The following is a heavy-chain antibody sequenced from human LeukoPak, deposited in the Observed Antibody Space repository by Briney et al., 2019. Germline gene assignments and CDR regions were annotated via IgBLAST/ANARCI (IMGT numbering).Heavy chain of an antibody. D-gene: IGHD3-22*01. CDR2: IIPIFGTA. J-gene: IGHJ3*02. Sequence: GSSVKVSCKASGGTFTSYAISWVRQAPGQGLDWMGGIIPIFGTANYAQKFHGRVTITADESTSTAYMELSSLRSEDTAVYYCARDEERYYYDSSGYYRGHAFDIWGQGTMVTVSS. CDR3: ARDEERYYYDSSGYYRGHAFDI. CDR1: GGTFTSYA. V-gene: IGHV1-69*01.